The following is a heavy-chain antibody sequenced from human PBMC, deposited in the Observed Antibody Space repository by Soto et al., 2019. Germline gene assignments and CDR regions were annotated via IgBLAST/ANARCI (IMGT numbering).Heavy chain of an antibody. CDR3: AKDPGLLLWFGELPYYFDY. V-gene: IGHV3-30*18. CDR1: GFTFSSYG. J-gene: IGHJ4*02. CDR2: ISYDGSNK. Sequence: GGSLRLSCAASGFTFSSYGMHWVRQAPGKGLEWVAVISYDGSNKYYADSVKGRFTISRDNSKNTLYLQMNSLRAEDTAVYYCAKDPGLLLWFGELPYYFDYWGQGTLVTVSS. D-gene: IGHD3-10*01.